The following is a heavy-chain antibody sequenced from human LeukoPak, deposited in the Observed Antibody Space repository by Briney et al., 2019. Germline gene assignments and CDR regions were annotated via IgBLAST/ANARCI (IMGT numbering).Heavy chain of an antibody. CDR3: ARDPASGYYGAFDI. CDR1: GFTFSSYT. J-gene: IGHJ3*02. Sequence: GGSLRLSCAASGFTFSSYTMNWVRQAPGKGLEWVSLINSGNTYIHYADSVKGRFTISRDNAKNSLYLQMNSLRAEDTAVYYCARDPASGYYGAFDIWGQGTMVTVSS. CDR2: INSGNTYI. D-gene: IGHD3-3*01. V-gene: IGHV3-21*01.